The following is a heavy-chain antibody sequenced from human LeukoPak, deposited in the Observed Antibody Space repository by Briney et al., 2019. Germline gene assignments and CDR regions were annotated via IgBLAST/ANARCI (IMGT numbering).Heavy chain of an antibody. CDR3: AKRGIVIRGVIIIGFHKEAYYFDY. Sequence: GGSLRLSCVVPGITVSNYGMSWVRQAPGKGLEWVSGIRESGGGTNYADSVKGRFIISRDNSKNTVYLQMNSLRAEDTAVYFCAKRGIVIRGVIIIGFHKEAYYFDYWGQGILVTVSS. D-gene: IGHD3-10*01. J-gene: IGHJ4*02. CDR1: GITVSNYG. CDR2: IRESGGGT. V-gene: IGHV3-23*01.